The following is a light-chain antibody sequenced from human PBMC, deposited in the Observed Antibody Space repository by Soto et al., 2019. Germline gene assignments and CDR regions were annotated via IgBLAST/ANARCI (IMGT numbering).Light chain of an antibody. CDR2: DVN. CDR1: ASDIGGYTF. CDR3: RALGGPTPYV. Sequence: QSVLTQPPSASGSPGQSVAISCTGTASDIGGYTFVSWYQQHPGKAPKLLIYDVNKRPSGVPDRFSGSKSGNTASLTVSGLQAEEEADYYCRALGGPTPYVFGPGPKLPVL. V-gene: IGLV2-8*01. J-gene: IGLJ1*01.